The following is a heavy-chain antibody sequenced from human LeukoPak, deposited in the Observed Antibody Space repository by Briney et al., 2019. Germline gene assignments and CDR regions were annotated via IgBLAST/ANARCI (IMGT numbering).Heavy chain of an antibody. CDR3: AKDGGI. V-gene: IGHV3-23*01. D-gene: IGHD3-3*01. CDR2: ISNSGGNT. J-gene: IGHJ3*02. CDR1: GFTFTTYA. Sequence: GGSLRLSCAASGFTFTTYAMTWVRQAPGKGLEWVSAISNSGGNTYYADSVKGRFTISRDNSKNTLYLQMNSLRAEDTAVNYCAKDGGIWGQGTMVTVSS.